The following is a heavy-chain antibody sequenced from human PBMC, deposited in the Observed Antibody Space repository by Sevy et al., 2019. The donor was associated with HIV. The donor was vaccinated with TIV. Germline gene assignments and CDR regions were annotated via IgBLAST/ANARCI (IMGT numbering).Heavy chain of an antibody. J-gene: IGHJ4*02. Sequence: GGSLRLSCAASGFTFTEFVMSWVRQSPGKGLVWVSTINSGGGSTYYADSVKGGLTISGDNSKNTLDLQMNSLRAEDTAVYYCAKDVVGVYYDGSGYSDHWGQGTLVTVSS. CDR3: AKDVVGVYYDGSGYSDH. V-gene: IGHV3-23*01. D-gene: IGHD3-22*01. CDR1: GFTFTEFV. CDR2: INSGGGST.